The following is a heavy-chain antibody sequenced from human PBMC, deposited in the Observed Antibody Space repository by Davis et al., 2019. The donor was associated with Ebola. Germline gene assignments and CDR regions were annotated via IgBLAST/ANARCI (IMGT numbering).Heavy chain of an antibody. J-gene: IGHJ5*02. D-gene: IGHD3-3*01. CDR3: ATDYH. V-gene: IGHV4-39*07. CDR1: GGSISSSSYY. CDR2: INHRGST. Sequence: SETLSLTCTVSGGSISSSSYYWGWIRQPPGKGLEWIGEINHRGSTKYNPSLKSRVTISVDTSKNQFSLKLNSVTAADTAVYYCATDYHWGQGTLVTVSS.